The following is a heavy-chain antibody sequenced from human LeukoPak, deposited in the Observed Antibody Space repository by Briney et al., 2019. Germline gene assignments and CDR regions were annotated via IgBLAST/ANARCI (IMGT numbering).Heavy chain of an antibody. J-gene: IGHJ5*02. CDR1: GGSISSSSYY. D-gene: IGHD2-2*01. V-gene: IGHV4-39*07. CDR3: ARDFGDIVVVPAAMAFDP. CDR2: IYYSGST. Sequence: SETLSLTCTVSGGSISSSSYYWGWIRQPPGKGLEWIGSIYYSGSTYYNPSLKSRVTISVDTSKNQFSLKLSSVTAADTAVYYCARDFGDIVVVPAAMAFDPWGQGTLVTVSS.